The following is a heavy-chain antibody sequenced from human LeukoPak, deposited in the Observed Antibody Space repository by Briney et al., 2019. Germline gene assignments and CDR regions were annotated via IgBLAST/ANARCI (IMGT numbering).Heavy chain of an antibody. Sequence: SETLSLTCTVSGGSISSSSYYWGWIRQPPGKGLEWIGSIYYSGSTYYNPSLKSRVTISVDTSKNQFSLKLSSVTAADTAAYYCAREGDTRDPVDYWGQGTLVTVFS. V-gene: IGHV4-39*01. J-gene: IGHJ4*02. CDR1: GGSISSSSYY. D-gene: IGHD3-16*01. CDR2: IYYSGST. CDR3: AREGDTRDPVDY.